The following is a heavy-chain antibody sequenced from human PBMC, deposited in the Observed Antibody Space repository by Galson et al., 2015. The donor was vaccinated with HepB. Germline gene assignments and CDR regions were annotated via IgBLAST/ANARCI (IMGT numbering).Heavy chain of an antibody. V-gene: IGHV1-69*13. Sequence: SVKVSCKASGGSFSRSAISWVRQAPGQGLEWMGGIIPIFGTTNNAQKFQGRVTITADESTSTAYMELSSLRSEDTAVYYCAKDRGGDHPNYFYYMGVWGKGTTVTVSS. CDR2: IIPIFGTT. D-gene: IGHD2-21*01. J-gene: IGHJ6*03. CDR1: GGSFSRSA. CDR3: AKDRGGDHPNYFYYMGV.